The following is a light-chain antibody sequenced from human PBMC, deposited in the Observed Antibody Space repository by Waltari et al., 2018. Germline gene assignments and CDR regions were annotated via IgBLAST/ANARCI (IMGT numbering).Light chain of an antibody. CDR3: QQYYTTPYT. J-gene: IGKJ4*01. CDR1: RNLFYNFNNKHY. Sequence: DIEMNQSPDSLALSLGERATINCKSSRNLFYNFNNKHYLAWYQQKPGQPPNLLIYWAFTRESGVPDRFSGSGSGTDFTLTINSLQSEDVAIYYCQQYYTTPYTFGGGTKVEIK. CDR2: WAF. V-gene: IGKV4-1*01.